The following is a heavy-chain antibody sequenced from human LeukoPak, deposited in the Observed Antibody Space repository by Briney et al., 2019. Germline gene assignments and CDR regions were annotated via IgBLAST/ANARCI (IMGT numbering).Heavy chain of an antibody. Sequence: ASVKVSCKASGYPFTGYYMHWVRQAPGQGLEWMGWINPNSGGTNYAQKFQGRVTMTEDTSTDTAYMELSSLRSEDTAVYYCATETGRHRDAFDIWGQGTMVTVSS. CDR3: ATETGRHRDAFDI. J-gene: IGHJ3*02. CDR1: GYPFTGYY. CDR2: INPNSGGT. V-gene: IGHV1-2*02. D-gene: IGHD7-27*01.